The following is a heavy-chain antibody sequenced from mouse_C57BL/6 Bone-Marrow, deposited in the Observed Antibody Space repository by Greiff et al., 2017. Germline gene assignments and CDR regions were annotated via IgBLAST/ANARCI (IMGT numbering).Heavy chain of an antibody. CDR3: ARPYYGSSPFAY. J-gene: IGHJ3*01. Sequence: EVKLVESGGDLVKPGGSLKLSCAASGFTFSSYGMSWVRQTPDKRLEWVATISSVGSYTYYPDSVKGRFTISRDNAKNTLYLQMSSLKSEDTAMYYCARPYYGSSPFAYWGQGTLVTVSA. CDR1: GFTFSSYG. D-gene: IGHD1-1*01. V-gene: IGHV5-6*01. CDR2: ISSVGSYT.